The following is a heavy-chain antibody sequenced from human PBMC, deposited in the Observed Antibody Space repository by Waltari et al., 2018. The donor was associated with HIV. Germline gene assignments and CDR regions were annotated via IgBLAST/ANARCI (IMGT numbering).Heavy chain of an antibody. V-gene: IGHV3-49*04. J-gene: IGHJ4*02. CDR2: VRGKAYGGKT. Sequence: EVQLVESGGGWVQPGRSLRLSCIGTGFPFGDSPMSRVRQAPGKGLEGVGCVRGKAYGGKTEYAASVEGRFTISKDESKSLAYLQMNRLKTEDTAVYYCTRILRELLSWGGDYWGQGSLVTVSS. D-gene: IGHD1-26*01. CDR3: TRILRELLSWGGDY. CDR1: GFPFGDSP.